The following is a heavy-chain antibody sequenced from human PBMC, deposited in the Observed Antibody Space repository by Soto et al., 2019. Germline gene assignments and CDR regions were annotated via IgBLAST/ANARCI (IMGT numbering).Heavy chain of an antibody. V-gene: IGHV4-59*01. CDR1: GVSISSSY. CDR2: VYYSGST. CDR3: ARGYYDSNGQSNTFDI. J-gene: IGHJ3*02. D-gene: IGHD3-22*01. Sequence: SETLSLTCTVSGVSISSSYWSWIRQSPGKGLEWIGYVYYSGSTNYNPSLKSRVTISVDTAKNQFSLKLSSVTAADTAVYYCARGYYDSNGQSNTFDIWGQGTMVTVSS.